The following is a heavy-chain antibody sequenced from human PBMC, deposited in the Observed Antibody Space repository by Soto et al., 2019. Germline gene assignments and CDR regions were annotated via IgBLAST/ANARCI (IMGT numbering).Heavy chain of an antibody. J-gene: IGHJ4*02. CDR1: GFTFTSSA. CDR2: IVVGSGNT. V-gene: IGHV1-58*01. Sequence: ASVKVSCKASGFTFTSSAVQWVRQARGQRLEWIGWIVVGSGNTNYAQKFQERVTITRDMSTSTAYMELSSLRSEDTAVYYCAATYYDYVWGSYRSDYWGQGTLVTVSS. CDR3: AATYYDYVWGSYRSDY. D-gene: IGHD3-16*02.